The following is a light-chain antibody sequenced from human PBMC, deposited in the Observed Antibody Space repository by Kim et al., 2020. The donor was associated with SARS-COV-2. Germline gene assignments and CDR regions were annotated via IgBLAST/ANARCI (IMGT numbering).Light chain of an antibody. Sequence: PGGTVTLTCGSSTGAVTSGHYPYWFQQKPGQAPRPLIYDTSNKHSWTPARFSGSLLGGKAALTLSGAQPEDEAEYYCLLSYSGGGVFGGGTQLTVL. J-gene: IGLJ2*01. CDR3: LLSYSGGGV. V-gene: IGLV7-46*01. CDR1: TGAVTSGHY. CDR2: DTS.